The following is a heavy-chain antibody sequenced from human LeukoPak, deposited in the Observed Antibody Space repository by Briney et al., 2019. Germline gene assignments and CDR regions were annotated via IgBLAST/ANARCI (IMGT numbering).Heavy chain of an antibody. CDR2: INTNTGNP. CDR1: GYAFTSYA. D-gene: IGHD1-26*01. Sequence: ASVKVSCKASGYAFTSYAMNWVRQAPGQGLEWMGWINTNTGNPTYAQGFTGRFVFSLDTSVSTAYLQISSLKAEDTAVYYCARNIVGATYYYYGMDVWGQGTTVTVSS. V-gene: IGHV7-4-1*02. J-gene: IGHJ6*02. CDR3: ARNIVGATYYYYGMDV.